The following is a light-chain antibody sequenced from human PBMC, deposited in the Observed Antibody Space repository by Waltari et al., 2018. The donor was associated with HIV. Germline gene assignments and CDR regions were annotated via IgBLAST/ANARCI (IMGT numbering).Light chain of an antibody. Sequence: QSVLTQPPSASGTPGQRVTISCSGSSSNIGSNTVNWYQQLPGTAPKLLIYSNNQRPSGVPDRCSGSKSGTSASLAISGLQSEDEADYYCAAWDDSLNGPGFGGGTKLTVL. CDR1: SSNIGSNT. J-gene: IGLJ3*02. CDR3: AAWDDSLNGPG. CDR2: SNN. V-gene: IGLV1-44*01.